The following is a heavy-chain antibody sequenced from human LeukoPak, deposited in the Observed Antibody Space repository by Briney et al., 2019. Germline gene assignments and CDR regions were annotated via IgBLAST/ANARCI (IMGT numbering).Heavy chain of an antibody. D-gene: IGHD3-10*01. CDR3: AKVRFGVTARYYFDY. CDR2: ISGSGGST. Sequence: QAGGSLRPSCAASGFTFNNYAMSWVRQAPGKGLEWVSVISGSGGSTYYADSVEGRFTISRDNSKNTLYLQVNSLRAEDTAVYYCAKVRFGVTARYYFDYWGQGTLVTVSS. CDR1: GFTFNNYA. V-gene: IGHV3-23*01. J-gene: IGHJ4*02.